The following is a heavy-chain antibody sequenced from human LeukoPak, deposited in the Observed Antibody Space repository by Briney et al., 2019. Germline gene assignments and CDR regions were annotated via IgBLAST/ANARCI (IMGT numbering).Heavy chain of an antibody. CDR1: GGSFSGYY. CDR3: ARRVTMVRGVIRAYYYYMDV. J-gene: IGHJ6*03. CDR2: INHSGST. Sequence: TSSETLSLTCAVYGGSFSGYYWSWIRLPPGKGLEWIGEINHSGSTNYNPSLKSRVTISVDTSKNQFSLKLSSVTAADTAVYYCARRVTMVRGVIRAYYYYMDVWGKGTTVTISS. D-gene: IGHD3-10*01. V-gene: IGHV4-34*01.